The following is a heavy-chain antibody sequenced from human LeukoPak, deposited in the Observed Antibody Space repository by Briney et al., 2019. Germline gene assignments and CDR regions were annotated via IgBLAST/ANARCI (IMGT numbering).Heavy chain of an antibody. V-gene: IGHV4-34*01. CDR2: INHSGST. D-gene: IGHD3-16*01. CDR1: GGSFSGYY. CDR3: ASRTHYDYVWESYYDNWFDP. Sequence: SETLSLTCAVYGGSFSGYYWSWIRQPPGKGLEWIGEINHSGSTNYNPSLKSRVTISVDTSKNQFSLKLSSVTAADTAVYYCASRTHYDYVWESYYDNWFDPWGQGTLVTVSS. J-gene: IGHJ5*02.